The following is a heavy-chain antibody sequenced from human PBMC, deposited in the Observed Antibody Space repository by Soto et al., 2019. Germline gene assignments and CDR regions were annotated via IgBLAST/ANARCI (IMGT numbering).Heavy chain of an antibody. Sequence: GGSLRLSCAASGFTFGSYWMSWVRQAPGKGLGWVATIKMDAREKEYVGSVKGGFTMSRDNAKNSLYLQMDSLRGEDTAVYYCARDWGYGSGASVNHSLDYGGQGTLVTVS. J-gene: IGHJ4*02. CDR1: GFTFGSYW. CDR2: IKMDAREK. D-gene: IGHD3-10*01. CDR3: ARDWGYGSGASVNHSLDY. V-gene: IGHV3-7*01.